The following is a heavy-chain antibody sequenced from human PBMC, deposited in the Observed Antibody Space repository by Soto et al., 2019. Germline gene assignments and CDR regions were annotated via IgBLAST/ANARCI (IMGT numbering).Heavy chain of an antibody. D-gene: IGHD3-16*01. CDR3: ARGGDPRMYYYGMDV. V-gene: IGHV4-59*01. CDR1: GASISSYY. CDR2: IYNSGST. Sequence: PSETLSLTRTVSGASISSYYWSWIRQPPGKGLEWIGYIYNSGSTDYNPALKSRVTISGDTSKKRFSLILRSVTAADTAVYYCARGGDPRMYYYGMDVWGPGTTVTVSS. J-gene: IGHJ6*02.